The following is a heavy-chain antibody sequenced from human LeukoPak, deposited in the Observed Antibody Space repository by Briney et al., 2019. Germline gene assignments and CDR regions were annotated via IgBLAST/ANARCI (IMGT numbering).Heavy chain of an antibody. CDR1: GYTFTSYG. V-gene: IGHV1-18*01. CDR2: ISAYNGNT. J-gene: IGHJ5*02. CDR3: ARDQRCEPTSGWFDP. D-gene: IGHD6-25*01. Sequence: ASVKVSCKASGYTFTSYGISWVRQAPGQGLEWMGWISAYNGNTNYAQKLQGRVTMTTDTSTSTAYMELRSLRSDDTAVYYCARDQRCEPTSGWFDPWGQGTLVTVSS.